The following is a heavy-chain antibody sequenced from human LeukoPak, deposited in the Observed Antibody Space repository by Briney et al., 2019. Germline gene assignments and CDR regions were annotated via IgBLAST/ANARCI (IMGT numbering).Heavy chain of an antibody. D-gene: IGHD2-2*01. V-gene: IGHV3-23*01. CDR2: ISGSGGST. CDR3: AKHCSSTSCFDY. J-gene: IGHJ4*02. Sequence: GGSLRLSCAASGFTFSSYAMSWVRQAPGKGLEWVSAISGSGGSTYYADSVKGRFTNSRDNSKNTLYLQMNSLRAEDTAVYYCAKHCSSTSCFDYWGQGTLVTVSS. CDR1: GFTFSSYA.